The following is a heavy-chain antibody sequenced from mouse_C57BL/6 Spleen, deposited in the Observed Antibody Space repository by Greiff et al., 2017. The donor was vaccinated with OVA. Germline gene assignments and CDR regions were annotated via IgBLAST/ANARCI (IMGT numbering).Heavy chain of an antibody. J-gene: IGHJ4*01. CDR1: GYTFTSYW. CDR3: ARRSALYAMDY. Sequence: QVQLQQPGAELVMPGASVKLSCKASGYTFTSYWMHWVKQRPGQGLEWIGEIDPSDSYTNYNQKFKGKSTLTVDKSSSTAYMQLSSLTSEDSAVYYCARRSALYAMDYWGQGTSVTVSS. CDR2: IDPSDSYT. V-gene: IGHV1-69*01.